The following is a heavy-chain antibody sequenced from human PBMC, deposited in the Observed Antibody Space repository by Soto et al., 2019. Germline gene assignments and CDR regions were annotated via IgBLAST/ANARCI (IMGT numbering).Heavy chain of an antibody. D-gene: IGHD2-15*01. CDR1: GCTFTSYD. V-gene: IGHV1-8*01. Sequence: XGVKVSCKTSGCTFTSYDSHLVRQATGQGLEWMGWMNPSNGYTDYSQKFQGRVTMTRDTSLSTAYMELSSLTSDDTAVYYCARGRGWRDYWGQGTLVTVPS. J-gene: IGHJ4*02. CDR3: ARGRGWRDY. CDR2: MNPSNGYT.